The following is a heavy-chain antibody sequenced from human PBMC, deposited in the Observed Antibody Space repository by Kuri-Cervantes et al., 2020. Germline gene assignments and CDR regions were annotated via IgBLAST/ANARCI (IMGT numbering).Heavy chain of an antibody. CDR1: GFPFSSYW. CDR3: ARTYYYGYHSDF. J-gene: IGHJ4*02. Sequence: GGSLRLSCAASGFPFSSYWMSWVRQAPGKGLEWVANIKQDGSEKYYVDSVKGRFTISRDNAKNSLYLQMNSLRAEDTAVYYCARTYYYGYHSDFWGQGTRVTVSS. CDR2: IKQDGSEK. D-gene: IGHD3-10*01. V-gene: IGHV3-7*01.